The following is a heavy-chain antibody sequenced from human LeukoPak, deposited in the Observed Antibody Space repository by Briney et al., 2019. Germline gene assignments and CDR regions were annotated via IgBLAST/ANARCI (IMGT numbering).Heavy chain of an antibody. D-gene: IGHD3-10*01. Sequence: SETLSLTCAVYGGSFSGYYWSWIRQPPGKGLEWIGEINHSGSTNYNPSLKSRVTISVDTSKNQFSLKLSSVTAADTAVYYCARDYLDYWGQGTLVTVSS. CDR3: ARDYLDY. CDR1: GGSFSGYY. CDR2: INHSGST. J-gene: IGHJ4*02. V-gene: IGHV4-34*01.